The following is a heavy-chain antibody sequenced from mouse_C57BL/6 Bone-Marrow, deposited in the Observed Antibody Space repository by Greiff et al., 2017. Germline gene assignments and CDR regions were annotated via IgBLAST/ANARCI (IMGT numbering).Heavy chain of an antibody. V-gene: IGHV1-72*01. CDR3: ASRDYDGYYYAMDY. CDR1: GFTFTSYW. J-gene: IGHJ4*01. D-gene: IGHD1-2*01. Sequence: QVQLKQPGAELVKPGASVKLSCKASGFTFTSYWMHWVKQRPGRGLEWIGRIDPNSGGTKYNEKFKSKATLTVDKPSSTAYMQLSSLTSEDSAVYYCASRDYDGYYYAMDYWGQGTSVTVSS. CDR2: IDPNSGGT.